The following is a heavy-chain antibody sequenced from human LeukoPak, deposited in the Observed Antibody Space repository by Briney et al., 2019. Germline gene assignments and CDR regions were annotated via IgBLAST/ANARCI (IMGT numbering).Heavy chain of an antibody. D-gene: IGHD3-10*01. J-gene: IGHJ4*02. Sequence: ASVKVSSKASGYTFTGYYMHWVRQAPGQGLEWIGWITPNSGGTNYAQKFQGRVTMTRDTSISTAYMALIRLRSDDAAVYYCARDRGVRVPISCGYWRQGTLVTVSS. CDR1: GYTFTGYY. CDR2: ITPNSGGT. CDR3: ARDRGVRVPISCGY. V-gene: IGHV1-2*02.